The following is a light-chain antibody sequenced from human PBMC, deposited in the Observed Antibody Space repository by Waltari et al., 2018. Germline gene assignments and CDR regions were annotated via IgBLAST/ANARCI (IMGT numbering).Light chain of an antibody. CDR3: QQSDRTPRLFT. CDR1: QTSRSY. V-gene: IGKV1-39*01. Sequence: DIQMTQSPSSLSASVGDRVTITCRASQTSRSYLNWYQQKPGKAPKLLIYGASILQSGVPSRFSGSGSGTDFTLTISSLQPEDFATYFCQQSDRTPRLFTFGPGTKVDVK. J-gene: IGKJ3*01. CDR2: GAS.